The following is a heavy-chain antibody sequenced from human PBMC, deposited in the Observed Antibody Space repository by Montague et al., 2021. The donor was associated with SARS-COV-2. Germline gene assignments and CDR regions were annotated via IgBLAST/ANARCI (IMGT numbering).Heavy chain of an antibody. CDR1: RGSFSDYS. Sequence: SETLSLTCAALRGSFSDYSWGWIRQPPGKGLEWIGEINHSGRATYNPSLKSRVTISVDTSNYHFSLRLTSVTAADTAVYYCARAVRGVIILSPYYAMDVWGQGTSVTVSS. J-gene: IGHJ6*02. CDR2: INHSGRA. D-gene: IGHD3-10*01. V-gene: IGHV4-34*01. CDR3: ARAVRGVIILSPYYAMDV.